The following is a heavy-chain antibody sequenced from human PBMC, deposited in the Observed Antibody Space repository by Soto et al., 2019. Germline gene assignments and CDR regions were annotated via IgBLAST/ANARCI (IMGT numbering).Heavy chain of an antibody. J-gene: IGHJ4*01. CDR2: DYSGHT. CDR1: GASISRDH. CDR3: ATYFTGAGGRGQ. V-gene: IGHV4-59*08. D-gene: IGHD2-8*02. Sequence: QVQLQESGPELVKASETLSLTCSVSGASISRDHWNWVRQPPGKGLDWIGDYSGHTNHNHSLKSLITITVDTTNNQFSSTLKSETVAGMAVDVCATYFTGAGGRGQWGHGTGVTVSP.